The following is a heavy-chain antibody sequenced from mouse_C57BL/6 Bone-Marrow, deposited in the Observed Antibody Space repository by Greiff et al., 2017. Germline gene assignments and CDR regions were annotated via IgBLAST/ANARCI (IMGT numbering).Heavy chain of an antibody. CDR1: GYTFTSYW. V-gene: IGHV1-61*01. CDR2: IYPSDSET. D-gene: IGHD5-1-1*01. CDR3: ARDRYPYWYFDV. Sequence: QVQLQQPGAELVRPGSSVKLSCKASGYTFTSYWMDWVKQRPGQGLEWIGNIYPSDSETHYTQKFKGKATLTVDKSSSTAYMQLSSLTAEDSAVYYCARDRYPYWYFDVWGTGTTVTVSS. J-gene: IGHJ1*03.